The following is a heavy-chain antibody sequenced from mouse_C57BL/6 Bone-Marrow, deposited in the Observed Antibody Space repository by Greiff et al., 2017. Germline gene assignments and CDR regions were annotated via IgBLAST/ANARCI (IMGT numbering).Heavy chain of an antibody. J-gene: IGHJ3*01. CDR1: GYTFTSYT. CDR2: INPSSGYT. Sequence: QVQLQQSGAELARPGASVKMSCKASGYTFTSYTMHWVKQRPGQGLEWIGYINPSSGYTKYNQKFKDKATLTADKSSSTAYIQLSSLTSEDSAVYYCASEGLVAYWGQGTLVTVSA. V-gene: IGHV1-4*01. D-gene: IGHD3-3*01. CDR3: ASEGLVAY.